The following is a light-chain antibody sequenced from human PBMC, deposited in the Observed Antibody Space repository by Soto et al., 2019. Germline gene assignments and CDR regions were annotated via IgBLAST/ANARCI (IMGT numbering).Light chain of an antibody. J-gene: IGKJ1*01. CDR1: QSVSSY. CDR2: DAS. V-gene: IGKV3-11*01. Sequence: EIVLTQSPATLSLSPGERATLSCRASQSVSSYLAWYQQKPGQAPRLLIYDASNRATGIPARFSGSGSGTGFTLAIGSLEPEDFAVYYCQQRSNWLWTFGQGTKVEIK. CDR3: QQRSNWLWT.